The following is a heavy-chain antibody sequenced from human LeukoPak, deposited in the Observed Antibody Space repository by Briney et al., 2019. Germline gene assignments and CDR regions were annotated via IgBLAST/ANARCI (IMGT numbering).Heavy chain of an antibody. Sequence: ASVKVSCKASGYTFTGYYMHWVRQAPGQGLEWMGWINPNSGGTNYAQKFQGRVTMTRDTSISTAYMELSRLRSDDTAVYYCARDNYDNSGYYFDYWGQGTLVTVSS. CDR2: INPNSGGT. CDR1: GYTFTGYY. V-gene: IGHV1-2*02. J-gene: IGHJ4*02. D-gene: IGHD3-22*01. CDR3: ARDNYDNSGYYFDY.